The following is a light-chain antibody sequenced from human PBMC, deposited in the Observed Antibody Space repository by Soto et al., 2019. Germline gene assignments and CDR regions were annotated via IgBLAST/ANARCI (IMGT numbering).Light chain of an antibody. Sequence: EIVMTQSPATLSVSPGERATLSCRASQSVSTNLAWYQQKPGQAPRLLMYGASTRRTGNPARLSGRGSGTEFTIIISSLQSEDFAGYYCQEYNNWPPYSFGQGTKLEIK. CDR1: QSVSTN. CDR3: QEYNNWPPYS. CDR2: GAS. V-gene: IGKV3-15*01. J-gene: IGKJ2*01.